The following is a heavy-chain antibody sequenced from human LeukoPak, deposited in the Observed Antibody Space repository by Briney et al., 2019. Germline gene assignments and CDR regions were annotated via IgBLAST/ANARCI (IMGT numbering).Heavy chain of an antibody. V-gene: IGHV4-59*01. Sequence: PSETLSLTCTVSGGSFSSYYGSWIRQPPGKGLAWTGYIYYSGSTNYNPSLKSRVTISVDTSKNQFSLKLSSVTAADTAVYYCARGRSPVDYWGQGTLVPSPQ. CDR1: GGSFSSYY. CDR3: ARGRSPVDY. CDR2: IYYSGST. J-gene: IGHJ4*02. D-gene: IGHD5-24*01.